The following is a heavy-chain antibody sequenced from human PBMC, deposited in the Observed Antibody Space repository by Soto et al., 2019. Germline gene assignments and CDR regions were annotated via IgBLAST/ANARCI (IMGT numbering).Heavy chain of an antibody. V-gene: IGHV3-23*01. Sequence: GGSLRLSCAASGFTFSSYAMSWVRQAPGKGLEWVSAISGSGGSTYYADSVKGRFTISRDNSKNTLYLQMNSLRADDTAVYYCAKDPHSFDAFDIWGQGTMVTVSS. CDR1: GFTFSSYA. CDR2: ISGSGGST. D-gene: IGHD2-21*01. CDR3: AKDPHSFDAFDI. J-gene: IGHJ3*02.